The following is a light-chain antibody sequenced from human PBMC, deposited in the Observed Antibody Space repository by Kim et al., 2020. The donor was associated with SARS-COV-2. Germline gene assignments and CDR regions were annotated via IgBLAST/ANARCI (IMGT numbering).Light chain of an antibody. CDR1: QSVSSRY. CDR2: SAS. J-gene: IGKJ1*01. V-gene: IGKV3-20*01. CDR3: QHYGRSPLPT. Sequence: EFVLTQSPGTLSLSPGERANLSCRASQSVSSRYLAWYQHKPGRAPRLLIYSASGRAAGVPDRISGSGSGTDFTLSISRLEPEDFAVYYCQHYGRSPLPTFGQGTKVDIK.